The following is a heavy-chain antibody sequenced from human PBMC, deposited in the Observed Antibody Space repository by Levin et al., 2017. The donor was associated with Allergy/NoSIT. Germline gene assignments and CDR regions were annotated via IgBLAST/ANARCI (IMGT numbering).Heavy chain of an antibody. CDR1: GGTFSSYA. D-gene: IGHD1-7*01. CDR3: ARGTLSPNWNYVEALDY. Sequence: ASVKVSCKASGGTFSSYAISWVRQAPGQGLEWMGGIIPIFGTANYAQKFQGRVTITADESTSTAYMELSSLRSEDTAVYYCARGTLSPNWNYVEALDYWGQGTLVTVSS. V-gene: IGHV1-69*13. J-gene: IGHJ4*02. CDR2: IIPIFGTA.